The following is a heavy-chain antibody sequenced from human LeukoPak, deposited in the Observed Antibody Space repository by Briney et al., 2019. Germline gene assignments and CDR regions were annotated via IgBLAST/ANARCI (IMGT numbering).Heavy chain of an antibody. Sequence: GGSLRLSCAASGFTFSNYGMHWVRQAPGKGLEWVAAIYDDGSREHFADSVKGRFTISRDNSKNTVVLQMNSLRGEDTAVYYCARDLKSGYFDSWGQGTLVTVSS. CDR1: GFTFSNYG. D-gene: IGHD3-3*01. V-gene: IGHV3-33*01. CDR3: ARDLKSGYFDS. CDR2: IYDDGSRE. J-gene: IGHJ4*02.